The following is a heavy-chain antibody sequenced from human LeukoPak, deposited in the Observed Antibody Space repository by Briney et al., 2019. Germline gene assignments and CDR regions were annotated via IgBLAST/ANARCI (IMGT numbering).Heavy chain of an antibody. CDR3: AKDPRSGAATFDY. CDR1: GFTFSTYA. D-gene: IGHD3-10*02. Sequence: PGGSLRLSCGAFGFTFSTYAMSWVRQAPGKGLEWVSAISGSGGSTYYADSVKGRFTISRDNSKNTLYLQMNSLRAEDTAVYYCAKDPRSGAATFDYWGQGTLVTVSS. V-gene: IGHV3-23*01. J-gene: IGHJ4*02. CDR2: ISGSGGST.